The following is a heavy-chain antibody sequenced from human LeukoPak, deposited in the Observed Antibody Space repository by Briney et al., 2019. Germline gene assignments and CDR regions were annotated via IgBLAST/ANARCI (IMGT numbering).Heavy chain of an antibody. J-gene: IGHJ3*02. Sequence: ASVKVSCKASGYTFTGYYMHWVRQAPGQGLEWMGWINPNSGGTNYAQKFQGWVTMTRDMSISTAYMELSRLRSDDTAVYYCARGGSSGQDAFDIWGQGTMVAVSS. D-gene: IGHD5-12*01. V-gene: IGHV1-2*04. CDR3: ARGGSSGQDAFDI. CDR1: GYTFTGYY. CDR2: INPNSGGT.